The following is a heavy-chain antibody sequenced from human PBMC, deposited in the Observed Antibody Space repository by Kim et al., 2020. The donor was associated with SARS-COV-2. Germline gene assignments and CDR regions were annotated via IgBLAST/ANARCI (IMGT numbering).Heavy chain of an antibody. Sequence: GGSLRLSCAASGFTFSSYDMHWVRQATGKGLEWDSAIGTAGDTYYPGSVKGRFTISRENAKNFLYLQMNSLRAGDTAVYYGASVGALYYYGMDVWGQGTTVTGSS. CDR2: IGTAGDT. CDR1: GFTFSSYD. J-gene: IGHJ6*02. V-gene: IGHV3-13*01. D-gene: IGHD3-16*01. CDR3: ASVGALYYYGMDV.